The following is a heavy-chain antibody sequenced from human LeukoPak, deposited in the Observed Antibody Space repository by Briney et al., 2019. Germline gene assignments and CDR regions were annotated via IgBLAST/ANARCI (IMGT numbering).Heavy chain of an antibody. V-gene: IGHV3-9*01. CDR1: VFTLDGYA. CDR3: ARGDYYDSSGYLMGSNYYYYYMDV. CDR2: ISWNSGNI. J-gene: IGHJ6*03. D-gene: IGHD3-22*01. Sequence: GRSLRLSCAPSVFTLDGYAMQRVRLTPGEGLEWVSGISWNSGNIGYAVSVKGRFTITRDNAKNCQDLQMNSLRAKNTALYYCARGDYYDSSGYLMGSNYYYYYMDVWGKGTTVTVSS.